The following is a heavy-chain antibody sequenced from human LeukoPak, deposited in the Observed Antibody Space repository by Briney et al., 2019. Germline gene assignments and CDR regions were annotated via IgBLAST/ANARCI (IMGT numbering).Heavy chain of an antibody. J-gene: IGHJ5*02. D-gene: IGHD3-22*01. CDR2: IFPSGNT. V-gene: IGHV4-4*07. CDR3: ARDLVERYYYDRSGQYFANWFDP. Sequence: NPSETLSLTCTVSGASFNNYYWSWIRQPAGKGLEWIGRIFPSGNTIYNPTLKSRVTLSTDTSKNELSLTLRFVTAADTAVYHCARDLVERYYYDRSGQYFANWFDPWGQGTLVTVSS. CDR1: GASFNNYY.